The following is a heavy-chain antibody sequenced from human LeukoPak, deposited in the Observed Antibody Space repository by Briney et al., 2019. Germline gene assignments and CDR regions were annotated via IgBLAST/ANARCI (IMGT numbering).Heavy chain of an antibody. CDR2: INHSGST. CDR1: GGSFSGYY. Sequence: PSETLSLTCAVFGGSFSGYYWSWIRQPPGKGLEWIGEINHSGSTNYNPSLKSRVTISVDTSKNQFSLKLSSVTAEDTAVYYCAKDLYSSSLFDYWGQGTLVTVSS. CDR3: AKDLYSSSLFDY. V-gene: IGHV4-34*01. J-gene: IGHJ4*02. D-gene: IGHD6-6*01.